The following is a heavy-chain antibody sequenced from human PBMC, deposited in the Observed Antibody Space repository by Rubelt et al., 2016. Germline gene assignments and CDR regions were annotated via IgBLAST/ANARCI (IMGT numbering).Heavy chain of an antibody. CDR3: TTETYGDYLLDY. CDR2: IKSKTDGGTT. Sequence: INGGMSWVRQAPGKGLEWVGRIKSKTDGGTTDYAAPVKGRFTISRDDSKNTLYLQMNSLKTEDTAVYYCTTETYGDYLLDYWGQGTLVTVSS. J-gene: IGHJ4*02. D-gene: IGHD4-17*01. CDR1: INGG. V-gene: IGHV3-15*01.